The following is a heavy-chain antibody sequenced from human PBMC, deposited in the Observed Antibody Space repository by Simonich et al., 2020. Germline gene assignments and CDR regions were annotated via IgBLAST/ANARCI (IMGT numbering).Heavy chain of an antibody. Sequence: EVQLVESGGGLVKPGGSLRLSCAASGFTFSSYSMNWVRQAPGKGLGWVTSISISRSYIYYTDSVKGRFTISRDNAKNSLYLQMNSLRAEDTAVYYCARDAAGDYWGQGTLVTVSS. J-gene: IGHJ4*02. D-gene: IGHD6-13*01. CDR3: ARDAAGDY. CDR1: GFTFSSYS. V-gene: IGHV3-21*01. CDR2: ISISRSYI.